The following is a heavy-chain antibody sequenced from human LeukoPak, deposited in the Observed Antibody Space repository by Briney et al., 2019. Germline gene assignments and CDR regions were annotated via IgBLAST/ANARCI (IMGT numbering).Heavy chain of an antibody. V-gene: IGHV1-18*01. CDR2: ISVYNAHT. CDR3: ARAVIDGDYYYYYYMAV. D-gene: IGHD4-17*01. J-gene: IGHJ6*03. Sequence: ASVKVSCKTSGYMFAAYGIHWVRQAPGQGLEWMGWISVYNAHTSYAQNLQGRVTMTTDASTSTGYMELRSLRSDDTAVYFCARAVIDGDYYYYYYMAVWGEGTTVTISS. CDR1: GYMFAAYG.